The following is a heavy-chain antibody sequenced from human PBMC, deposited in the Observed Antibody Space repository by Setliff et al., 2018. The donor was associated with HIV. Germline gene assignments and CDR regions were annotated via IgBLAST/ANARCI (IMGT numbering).Heavy chain of an antibody. CDR1: GYKFTGHH. D-gene: IGHD3-9*01. CDR2: INPNMGDT. V-gene: IGHV1-2*06. Sequence: GASVKVSCKASGYKFTGHHIQWMRQAPGQGLEWMGRINPNMGDTQYAQKFQSRIIMTRDTSINTVYMELSSLTSDDTALYYCARQDIPTGYYLFDYWGQGTQVTAPQ. J-gene: IGHJ4*02. CDR3: ARQDIPTGYYLFDY.